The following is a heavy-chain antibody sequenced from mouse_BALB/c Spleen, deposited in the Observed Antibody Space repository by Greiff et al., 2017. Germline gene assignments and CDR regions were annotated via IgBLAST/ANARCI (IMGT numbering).Heavy chain of an antibody. CDR2: ISSGGGST. CDR1: GFAFSSYD. D-gene: IGHD4-1*01. Sequence: EVQLVESGGGLVKPGGSLKLSCAASGFAFSSYDMSWVRQTPEKRLEWVAYISSGGGSTYYPDTVKGRFTISRDNAKNTLYLQMSSLKSEDTAMYYCARGLGRRAYWGQGTLVTVSA. CDR3: ARGLGRRAY. V-gene: IGHV5-12-1*01. J-gene: IGHJ3*01.